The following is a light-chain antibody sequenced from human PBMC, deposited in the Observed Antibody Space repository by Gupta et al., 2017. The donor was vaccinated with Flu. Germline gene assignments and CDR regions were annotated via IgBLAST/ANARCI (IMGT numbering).Light chain of an antibody. CDR1: ALPKQY. V-gene: IGLV3-25*02. CDR2: KDI. CDR3: QSADSSGSYV. Sequence: SYELTQQPSVSVSPGQTARITCSGDALPKQYAHWYQQKPGQAPVVVIYKDIERPSGIPERFSGSSSGTTLTLTISGVEADDEADYYCQSADSSGSYVFGTGTKVTVL. J-gene: IGLJ1*01.